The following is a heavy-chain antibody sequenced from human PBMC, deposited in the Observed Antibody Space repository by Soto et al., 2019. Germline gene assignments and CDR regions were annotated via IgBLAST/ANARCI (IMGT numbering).Heavy chain of an antibody. J-gene: IGHJ6*02. V-gene: IGHV4-59*01. D-gene: IGHD3-3*01. Sequence: SETLSLTCTVSGGSISSYYWSWIRQPPGKGLEWIGYIYYSGSTNYNPSLKSRVTISVDTSKNQFSLKLSSVTAADTAVYYCARADYDFWSGYSYPYYYYGMDVWGQGTTVTVSS. CDR1: GGSISSYY. CDR3: ARADYDFWSGYSYPYYYYGMDV. CDR2: IYYSGST.